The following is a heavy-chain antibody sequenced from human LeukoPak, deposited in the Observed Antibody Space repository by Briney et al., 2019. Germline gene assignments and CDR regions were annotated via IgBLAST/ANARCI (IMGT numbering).Heavy chain of an antibody. CDR1: GFTFTNYG. CDR2: IWFDGSNK. V-gene: IGHV3-33*06. D-gene: IGHD3-10*01. CDR3: AKDRGLGLLWFGESPHYFDY. J-gene: IGHJ4*02. Sequence: GGSLRLSCAASGFTFTNYGMHWVRQAPGQGLEWVAVIWFDGSNKYYADSVKGRFTISRDNSKNTLYLQMNSLRAEDTAVYYCAKDRGLGLLWFGESPHYFDYWGQGTLVTVSS.